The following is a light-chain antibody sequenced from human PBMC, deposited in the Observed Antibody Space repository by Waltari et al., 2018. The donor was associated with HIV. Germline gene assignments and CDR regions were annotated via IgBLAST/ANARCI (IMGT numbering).Light chain of an antibody. J-gene: IGLJ3*02. CDR1: SGSIGSAY. CDR3: QSYDGTNWV. Sequence: NFVLTQPHSVSESPGKTVIIPCTRSSGSIGSAYGHWYQQRPGRSPSTVIYADYQRPSGVPDRFSGSVDSSSNSASLTISGLRSDDEADYYCQSYDGTNWVFGGGTKLTVL. CDR2: ADY. V-gene: IGLV6-57*01.